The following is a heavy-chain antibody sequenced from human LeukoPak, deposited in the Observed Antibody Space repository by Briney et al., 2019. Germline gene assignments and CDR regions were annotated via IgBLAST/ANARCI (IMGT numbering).Heavy chain of an antibody. CDR3: ARDEITMVRGVTNGMDV. V-gene: IGHV1-3*01. J-gene: IGHJ6*04. CDR1: GYTFTSYA. D-gene: IGHD3-10*01. Sequence: RWASVKVSCKASGYTFTSYAMHWVRQAPGQRLEWMGWINAGNGNTKYSQKFQGRVTITRDTSASKAYIELSSLRSEDTAVYYCARDEITMVRGVTNGMDVWGKGTTVTVSS. CDR2: INAGNGNT.